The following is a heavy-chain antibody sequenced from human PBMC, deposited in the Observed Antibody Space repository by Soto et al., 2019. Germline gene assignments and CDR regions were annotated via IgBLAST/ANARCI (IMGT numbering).Heavy chain of an antibody. J-gene: IGHJ3*02. CDR1: GGTFSSYT. D-gene: IGHD3-9*01. CDR3: AAVNFSRVLRYFDWLLYGGDAFDI. CDR2: IIPILGIA. V-gene: IGHV1-69*02. Sequence: GASVKVSCKASGGTFSSYTISWVRQAPGQGLEWMGRIIPILGIANYAQKFQERVTITRDMSTSTAYMELSSLRSGDTAVYYCAAVNFSRVLRYFDWLLYGGDAFDIWGQGTMVTVSS.